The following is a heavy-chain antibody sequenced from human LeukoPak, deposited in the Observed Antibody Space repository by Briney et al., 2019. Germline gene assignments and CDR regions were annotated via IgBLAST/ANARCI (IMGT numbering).Heavy chain of an antibody. V-gene: IGHV5-51*01. J-gene: IGHJ3*02. CDR2: IYPGDSDT. Sequence: GESLKISCKGSGYSFSSYWIGWVRQMPGKGLEWMGIIYPGDSDTRYSPSFQGQVTISADKSISTAYLQWSSLKASDTAMYYCARRSDYGIDAFDIWGQGTMVTASS. CDR3: ARRSDYGIDAFDI. CDR1: GYSFSSYW. D-gene: IGHD4-17*01.